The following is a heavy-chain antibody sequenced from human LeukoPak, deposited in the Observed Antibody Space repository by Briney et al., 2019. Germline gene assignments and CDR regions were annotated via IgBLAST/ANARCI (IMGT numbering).Heavy chain of an antibody. V-gene: IGHV3-23*01. CDR2: ISGSGGST. CDR1: GFSFSTKT. D-gene: IGHD2-2*01. Sequence: PGGSLRLSCATSGFSFSTKTMNWVRQAPGKGLEWVSVISGSGGSTYYADSVKGRFTISRDNSKNTLCLQMNSLRAEDTAVYYCAKRAIGYCSSPSCGIDYWGQGTLVTVSS. J-gene: IGHJ4*02. CDR3: AKRAIGYCSSPSCGIDY.